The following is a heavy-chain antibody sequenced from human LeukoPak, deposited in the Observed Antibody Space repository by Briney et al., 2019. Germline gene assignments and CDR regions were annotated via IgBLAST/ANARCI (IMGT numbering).Heavy chain of an antibody. CDR1: GYTFTGYY. CDR2: INLNSGGT. CDR3: ARRYCSSTSCYPSRYNWFNP. Sequence: ASVKVSCKASGYTFTGYYMHWVRQAPGQGLEWMGWINLNSGGTNYAQKFQGRVTMTRDTSISTAYMELSRLRSDDTAVYYCARRYCSSTSCYPSRYNWFNPWAREPWSPSPQ. V-gene: IGHV1-2*02. J-gene: IGHJ5*02. D-gene: IGHD2-2*01.